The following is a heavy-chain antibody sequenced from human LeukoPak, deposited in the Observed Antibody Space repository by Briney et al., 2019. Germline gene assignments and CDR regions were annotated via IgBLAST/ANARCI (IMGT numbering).Heavy chain of an antibody. CDR2: IGTGGDP. CDR3: AKSWLGEGVERD. Sequence: GGSLRLSCAASGFTFSSYDMYWVRQATGQGLEWVSGIGTGGDPSYPGSVKGRFTISRENGKNSLYLQMNSLRAEDTAVYYCAKSWLGEGVERDWGQGTTVTVSS. CDR1: GFTFSSYD. D-gene: IGHD3-10*01. J-gene: IGHJ6*02. V-gene: IGHV3-13*05.